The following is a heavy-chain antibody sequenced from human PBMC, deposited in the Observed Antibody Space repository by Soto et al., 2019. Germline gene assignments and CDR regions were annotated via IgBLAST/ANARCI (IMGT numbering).Heavy chain of an antibody. Sequence: SETLSLTCTVSGGSINSGGYYWSWIRQHPGKGLEWIGYIYYSGSTYYNPSLKSRVTISVDTSKNQFSLKLSSVTAADTAVYYCARGYYDSSGYYYRDETFQHWGQGTLVTVSS. J-gene: IGHJ1*01. CDR2: IYYSGST. CDR3: ARGYYDSSGYYYRDETFQH. V-gene: IGHV4-31*03. D-gene: IGHD3-22*01. CDR1: GGSINSGGYY.